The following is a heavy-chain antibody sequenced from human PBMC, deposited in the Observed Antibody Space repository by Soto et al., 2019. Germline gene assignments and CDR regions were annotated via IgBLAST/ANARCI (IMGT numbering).Heavy chain of an antibody. J-gene: IGHJ6*02. CDR1: GFTFSSYG. V-gene: IGHV3-30*18. CDR3: AKVFSRQLWSYYYYYGMDV. D-gene: IGHD5-18*01. CDR2: ISYDGSNK. Sequence: GGSLRLSCAASGFTFSSYGMHWVRQAPGKGLEWVAVISYDGSNKYYADSVKGRFTISRDNSKNTLYLQMNSLRAEDTAVYYCAKVFSRQLWSYYYYYGMDVWGQGTTVTVSS.